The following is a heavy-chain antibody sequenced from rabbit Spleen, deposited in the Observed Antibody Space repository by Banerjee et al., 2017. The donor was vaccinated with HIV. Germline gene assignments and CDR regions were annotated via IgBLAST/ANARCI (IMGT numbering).Heavy chain of an antibody. J-gene: IGHJ6*01. CDR2: IYAGSSGFT. V-gene: IGHV1S40*01. Sequence: QSLEESGGDLVKPGTSLTLTCIASGVSFSGNSYMCWVRQAPGKGLEWIACIYAGSSGFTYHASWAKGRFTISKTSSTTVTLQMTSLTAADTATYFCARDTSSSFSSYGMDLWGQGTLVTVS. CDR1: GVSFSGNSY. D-gene: IGHD1-1*01. CDR3: ARDTSSSFSSYGMDL.